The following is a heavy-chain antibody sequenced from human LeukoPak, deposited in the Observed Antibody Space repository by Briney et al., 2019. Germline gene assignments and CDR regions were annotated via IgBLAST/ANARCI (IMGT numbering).Heavy chain of an antibody. J-gene: IGHJ3*02. Sequence: SETLSLTCAVYGGSFSGYYWSWIRQPPGKGLEWIGYIYYSGSTYYNPSLKSRISISVDTSKNQFSLKLSSVTAADTALYYCARGITRRRTFDIWGQGTMVTVSS. CDR2: IYYSGST. V-gene: IGHV4-30-4*08. D-gene: IGHD3-10*01. CDR1: GGSFSGYY. CDR3: ARGITRRRTFDI.